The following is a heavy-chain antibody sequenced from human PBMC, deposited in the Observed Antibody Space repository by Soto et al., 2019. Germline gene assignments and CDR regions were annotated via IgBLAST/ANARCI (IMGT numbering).Heavy chain of an antibody. V-gene: IGHV4-59*01. CDR2: IYYSGDT. CDR1: GGSISNYY. Sequence: SETLSLTWTVSGGSISNYYWSWIRQPPGKGLECIGYIYYSGDTNYNPSLKSRVTISVDTSKNQFSLNLSSVTAADTAVYYCARIRGYFDYWGPGTLVTVSS. D-gene: IGHD3-10*01. J-gene: IGHJ4*02. CDR3: ARIRGYFDY.